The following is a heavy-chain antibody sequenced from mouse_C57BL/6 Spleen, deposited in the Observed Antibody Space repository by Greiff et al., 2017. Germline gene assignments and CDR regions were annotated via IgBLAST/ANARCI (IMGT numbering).Heavy chain of an antibody. V-gene: IGHV1-18*01. CDR3: ARGYSNYEWKFAY. CDR1: GYTFTDYN. Sequence: EVQLQQSGPELVKPGASVKIPCKASGYTFTDYNMDWVKQSHGKSLEWIGDINPNNGGTIYNQKFKGKATLTVDKSSSTAYMELRSLTSEDTAVYYCARGYSNYEWKFAYWGQGTLVTVSA. J-gene: IGHJ3*01. CDR2: INPNNGGT. D-gene: IGHD2-5*01.